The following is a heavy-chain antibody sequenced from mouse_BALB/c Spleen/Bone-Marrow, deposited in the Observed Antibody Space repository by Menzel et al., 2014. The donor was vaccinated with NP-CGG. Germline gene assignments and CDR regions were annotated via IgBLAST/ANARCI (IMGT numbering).Heavy chain of an antibody. Sequence: QVTLKESGAELVMPGASVKMSYKASGYTFTDYWMHWVKQRPGQGLEWIGAIDTSDSYTSYNQKFKGKATLTVDESSSTAYMQLSSLTSEDSAVYYCARTGYDYYFDYWGQGTTLTVPS. J-gene: IGHJ2*01. D-gene: IGHD2-4*01. CDR3: ARTGYDYYFDY. CDR2: IDTSDSYT. CDR1: GYTFTDYW. V-gene: IGHV1-69*01.